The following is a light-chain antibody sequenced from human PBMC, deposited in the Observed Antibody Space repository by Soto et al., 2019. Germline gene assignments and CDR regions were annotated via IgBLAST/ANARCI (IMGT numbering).Light chain of an antibody. Sequence: TQSPSFLSASVGDRVTVSCRASQDISTSLAWFQQKPGQAPRLLIYGASTRATGIPARFSGSGSGTEFTLTISSLQSEDFAVYYCQQYNNWPWTFGQGTKVEIK. CDR2: GAS. CDR1: QDISTS. J-gene: IGKJ1*01. V-gene: IGKV3-15*01. CDR3: QQYNNWPWT.